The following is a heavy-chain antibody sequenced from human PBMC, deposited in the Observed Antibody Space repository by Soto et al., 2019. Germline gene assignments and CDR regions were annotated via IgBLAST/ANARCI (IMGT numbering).Heavy chain of an antibody. CDR1: VFTFSSYS. D-gene: IGHD3-9*01. J-gene: IGHJ4*02. V-gene: IGHV3-21*01. CDR2: ISSSSSYI. Sequence: VGSLRLSCAASVFTFSSYSMNCVRHAPGKGLEWVSSISSSSSYIYYADSVKGRFTISRDNAKNSLYLQMNSLRAEDTAVYYCARDFPDKPCPEYWGQGTLVTVSS. CDR3: ARDFPDKPCPEY.